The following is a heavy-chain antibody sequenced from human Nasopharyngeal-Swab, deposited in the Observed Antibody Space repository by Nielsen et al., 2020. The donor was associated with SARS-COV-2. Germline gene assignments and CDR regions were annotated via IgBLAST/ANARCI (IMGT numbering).Heavy chain of an antibody. CDR1: GYTFTSYY. J-gene: IGHJ4*02. Sequence: GESLKISCKASGYTFTSYYMHWVRQAPGQGLEWMGIIDPSGGSTSYAQKFQGRVTMTRDTSTSTVYMELSSLRSEDTAVYYRARVRGYSYGYGDYWGQGTLITVSS. D-gene: IGHD5-18*01. V-gene: IGHV1-46*01. CDR3: ARVRGYSYGYGDY. CDR2: IDPSGGST.